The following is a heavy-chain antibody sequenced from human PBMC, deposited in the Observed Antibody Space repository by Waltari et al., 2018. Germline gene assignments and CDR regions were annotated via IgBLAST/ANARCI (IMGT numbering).Heavy chain of an antibody. CDR1: GFTFSHSW. CDR2: ISMDGSIV. CDR3: VTTGVAGFY. V-gene: IGHV3-74*01. Sequence: EVQLVESGGGLVQPGGSRRLSCAAYGFTFSHSWMYWVRQSPGKGLVWVSRISMDGSIVNYADSVKGRFTISRDNAKSTLFLQMNSLRVDDTALYYCVTTGVAGFYWGQGTRVTVSS. D-gene: IGHD6-19*01. J-gene: IGHJ4*02.